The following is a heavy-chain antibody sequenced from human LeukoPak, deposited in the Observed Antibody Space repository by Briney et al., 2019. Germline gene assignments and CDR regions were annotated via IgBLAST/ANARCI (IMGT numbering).Heavy chain of an antibody. CDR2: INHSGST. J-gene: IGHJ6*02. CDR3: ARVFNYYGSGSYYDYYYGMDV. Sequence: SETLSLTCAVYGGSFSGYYWSWIRQPPGKGLEWIGEINHSGSTNYNPSLKSRVTISVDTSKNQFSLKLSSVTAADTAVYYCARVFNYYGSGSYYDYYYGMDVWGQGTTVTVSS. CDR1: GGSFSGYY. D-gene: IGHD3-10*01. V-gene: IGHV4-34*01.